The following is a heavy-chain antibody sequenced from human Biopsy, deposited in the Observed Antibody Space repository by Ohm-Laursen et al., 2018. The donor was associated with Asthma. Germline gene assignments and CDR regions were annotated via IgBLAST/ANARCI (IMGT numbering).Heavy chain of an antibody. Sequence: SLRLSCSASGFKFDEYTMHWVRQAPGKGLEWVAFIAWDGINSYYADSVKGRFTISRDNSRNTLYLQKNSLRADDTAVYYCARAGESDLVGGLDVWGQGTTVIVS. V-gene: IGHV3-30*03. CDR1: GFKFDEYT. CDR2: IAWDGINS. CDR3: ARAGESDLVGGLDV. J-gene: IGHJ6*02. D-gene: IGHD2-21*01.